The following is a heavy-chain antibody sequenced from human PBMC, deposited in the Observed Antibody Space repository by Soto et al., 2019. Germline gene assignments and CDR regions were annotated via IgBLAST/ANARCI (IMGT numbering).Heavy chain of an antibody. J-gene: IGHJ4*02. Sequence: GSLRLSCAASGFTVSSNYMSWVRQAPGKGLEWVSVIYSGGSTYYADSVKGRFTISRDNSKNTLYLQMNSLRAEDTAVYYCARARCDILTGYFDYWGQGTLVTVSS. CDR1: GFTVSSNY. V-gene: IGHV3-53*01. CDR2: IYSGGST. D-gene: IGHD3-9*01. CDR3: ARARCDILTGYFDY.